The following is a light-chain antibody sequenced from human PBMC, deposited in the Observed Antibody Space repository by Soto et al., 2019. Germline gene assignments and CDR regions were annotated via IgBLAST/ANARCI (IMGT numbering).Light chain of an antibody. Sequence: QSALTQPASVSGSPGQSITISCTGTSSDVGVYDYVSWYQQQSGKAPKLMIHEVSNRPSGVSNRFSGSKSGNTASLTISGLQAEDEADYYCSSFTSSRAYVFGIGTQLTVL. CDR3: SSFTSSRAYV. CDR1: SSDVGVYDY. V-gene: IGLV2-14*01. J-gene: IGLJ7*01. CDR2: EVS.